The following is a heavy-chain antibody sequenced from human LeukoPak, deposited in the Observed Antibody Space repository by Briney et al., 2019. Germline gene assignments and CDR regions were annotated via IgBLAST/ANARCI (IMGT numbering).Heavy chain of an antibody. Sequence: PGGSLRLSCAASGFTFSSYGMHWVRQAPGKGLEWVAFIRYDGSNKYYADSVKGRFTISRDNSKNTLYLQMNSLRAEDTAMYYCAKGGSGYDYSFDYWGQGTLVTVSS. CDR3: AKGGSGYDYSFDY. D-gene: IGHD5-12*01. J-gene: IGHJ4*02. CDR1: GFTFSSYG. CDR2: IRYDGSNK. V-gene: IGHV3-30*02.